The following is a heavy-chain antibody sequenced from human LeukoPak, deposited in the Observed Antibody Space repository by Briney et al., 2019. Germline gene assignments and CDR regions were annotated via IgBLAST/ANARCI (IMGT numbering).Heavy chain of an antibody. J-gene: IGHJ5*02. CDR3: TTTGADTRNWFDP. CDR2: IKNKIDGGTT. D-gene: IGHD5-18*01. V-gene: IGHV3-15*01. CDR1: GFSFSDAW. Sequence: GGSLRLSCAASGFSFSDAWMTWVRQAPGKGLEWVGRIKNKIDGGTTDYAAPVKGRLTISREDSKNMLYLQMNSLKTEDTAVYYCTTTGADTRNWFDPWGQGTLVTVSS.